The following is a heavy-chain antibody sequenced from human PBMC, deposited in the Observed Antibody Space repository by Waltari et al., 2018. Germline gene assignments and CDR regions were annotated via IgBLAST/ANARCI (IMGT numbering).Heavy chain of an antibody. CDR2: IYYSGST. CDR3: ARFWSGYYTRGTFDP. D-gene: IGHD3-3*01. V-gene: IGHV4-39*01. Sequence: QLQLQESGPGLVKPSETLSLTCPVSGGSISSSSYCWGWDRHPPGKGLGWVGSIYYSGSTYYNPSPKSGVTISVDTSKNQFSLKLSSVTAADTAVYYCARFWSGYYTRGTFDPWGQGTLVTVSS. J-gene: IGHJ5*02. CDR1: GGSISSSSYC.